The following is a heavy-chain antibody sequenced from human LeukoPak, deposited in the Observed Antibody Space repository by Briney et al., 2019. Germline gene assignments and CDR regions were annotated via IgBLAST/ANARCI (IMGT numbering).Heavy chain of an antibody. V-gene: IGHV3-23*01. J-gene: IGHJ4*02. CDR2: ISGRADLT. Sequence: GETLRLSCSASGFTFSTYGITWVRQAPGKGLEWVSAISGRADLTFYADSVKGRFTTSRDNSKNTLYLQMNSLKAAAPADYYCAKVTYGSGTYGAFDYWGQGPLVTVSS. D-gene: IGHD3-10*01. CDR1: GFTFSTYG. CDR3: AKVTYGSGTYGAFDY.